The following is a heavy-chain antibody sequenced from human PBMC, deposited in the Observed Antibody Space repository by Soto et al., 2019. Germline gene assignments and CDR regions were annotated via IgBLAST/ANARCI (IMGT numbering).Heavy chain of an antibody. CDR3: ARDIAVAGGGFDY. V-gene: IGHV3-74*01. D-gene: IGHD6-19*01. CDR1: GFTFSSYW. J-gene: IGHJ4*02. Sequence: EVQLVESGGGLVQPGGSLRLSCAASGFTFSSYWMHWVRQAPGKGLVWVSRINSDGSCTSYADSVKGRFTISRDNAKNTLYLQMNSLRAEDTAVYYCARDIAVAGGGFDYWGQGTLVTVSS. CDR2: INSDGSCT.